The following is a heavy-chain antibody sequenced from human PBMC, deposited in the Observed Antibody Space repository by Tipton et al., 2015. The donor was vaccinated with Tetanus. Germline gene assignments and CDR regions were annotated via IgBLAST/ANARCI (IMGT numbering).Heavy chain of an antibody. CDR2: ISPSGRS. CDR1: GGSIRSGDHQ. J-gene: IGHJ4*02. CDR3: AREVPAAGHFDS. V-gene: IGHV4-61*08. Sequence: LRLSCTVSGGSIRSGDHQWNWIRQPPGKGLEWLAYISPSGRSNSNYSLKSRITVSQDKSKNQFSLKLTSVTAADTAVYYCAREVPAAGHFDSWGQGTLVTVSS. D-gene: IGHD2-2*01.